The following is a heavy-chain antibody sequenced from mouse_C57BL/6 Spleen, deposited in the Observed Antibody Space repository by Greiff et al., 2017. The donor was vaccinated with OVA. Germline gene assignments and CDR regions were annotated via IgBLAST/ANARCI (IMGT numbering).Heavy chain of an antibody. CDR2: IYPGDGDT. Sequence: VMLVESGPELVKPGASVKISCKASGYAFSSSWMNWVKQRPGKGLEWIGRIYPGDGDTNYNGKFKGKATLTADKSSSTAYMQLSSLTSEDSAVYFCARDYGSSYPFAYWGQGTLVTVSA. D-gene: IGHD1-1*01. V-gene: IGHV1-82*01. CDR3: ARDYGSSYPFAY. CDR1: GYAFSSSW. J-gene: IGHJ3*01.